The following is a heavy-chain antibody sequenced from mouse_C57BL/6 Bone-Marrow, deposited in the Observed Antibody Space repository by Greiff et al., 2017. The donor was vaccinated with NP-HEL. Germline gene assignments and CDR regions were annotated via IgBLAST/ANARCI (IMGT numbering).Heavy chain of an antibody. CDR1: GYTFTSYW. J-gene: IGHJ2*01. Sequence: QVQLQQPGAELVKPGASVKLSCKASGYTFTSYWMSWVKQRPGRGLEWIGRIDPNSGCTNYNEKVKSKATLTVDKPSSTSYMQLSSLTSEDYAVNYSARWRYCNGSSYVDWGKGTTLTVSS. D-gene: IGHD1-1*01. CDR2: IDPNSGCT. V-gene: IGHV1-72*01. CDR3: ARWRYCNGSSYVD.